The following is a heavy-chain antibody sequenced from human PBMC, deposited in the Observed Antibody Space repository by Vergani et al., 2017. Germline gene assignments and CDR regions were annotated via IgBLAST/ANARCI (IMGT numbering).Heavy chain of an antibody. J-gene: IGHJ6*02. V-gene: IGHV4-61*02. CDR3: ARDPLYSTTWPFLLLDMDV. Sequence: QVQLQESGPGLVRPSQTLSLTCTVSGGSISSGSYYWSWFRQPAGKGLEWIGRFYTGGGTGYNPSLKSRVTISVDTSKNPFSLQLSSVTAADTAVYYCARDPLYSTTWPFLLLDMDVWGQGTTVTVSS. CDR1: GGSISSGSYY. D-gene: IGHD6-13*01. CDR2: FYTGGGT.